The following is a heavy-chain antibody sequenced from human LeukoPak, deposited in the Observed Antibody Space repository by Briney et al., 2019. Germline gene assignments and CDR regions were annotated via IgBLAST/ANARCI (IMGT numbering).Heavy chain of an antibody. V-gene: IGHV6-1*01. J-gene: IGHJ5*02. CDR1: GDIVSNNSAA. CDR2: TYYRSKWYN. Sequence: PSQTLSLTCAISGDIVSNNSAAWNWIRQSPSRGLEWLGRTYYRSKWYNDYAVSVKSRITINPDTSKNQFSLQLNSVTPEDTAVYYCARGRYCSSTSCYNWFDPWGQGTLVTVS. CDR3: ARGRYCSSTSCYNWFDP. D-gene: IGHD2-2*01.